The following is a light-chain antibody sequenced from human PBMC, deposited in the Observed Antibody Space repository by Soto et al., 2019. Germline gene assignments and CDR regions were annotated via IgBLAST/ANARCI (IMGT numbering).Light chain of an antibody. CDR3: QTWGTGIHVL. J-gene: IGLJ2*01. Sequence: QLVLTQSPSASASRGASVKLTCTLSSGHSSYAIAWHQQQPEKGPRYLMKLDSDGSHTKGDAIPDRFSGSSSGAERYLTISSLQSEDEADYYCQTWGTGIHVLFGGGTKLTVL. V-gene: IGLV4-69*01. CDR2: LDSDGSH. CDR1: SGHSSYA.